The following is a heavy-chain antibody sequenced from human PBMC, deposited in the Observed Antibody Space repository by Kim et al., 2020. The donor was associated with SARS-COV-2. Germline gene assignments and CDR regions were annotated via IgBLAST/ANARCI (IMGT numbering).Heavy chain of an antibody. Sequence: GGSLRLSCAASGFTFSSHVMHWVRQAPGKGLEWVALISYERSTRKYTDSVKGRFTVSRDNYKNTLFLQMNILRPEDTAVYYCARNLVVDTDLGAWGQGTLLTVSS. CDR1: GFTFSSHV. V-gene: IGHV3-30*03. CDR2: ISYERSTR. D-gene: IGHD2-15*01. J-gene: IGHJ5*02. CDR3: ARNLVVDTDLGA.